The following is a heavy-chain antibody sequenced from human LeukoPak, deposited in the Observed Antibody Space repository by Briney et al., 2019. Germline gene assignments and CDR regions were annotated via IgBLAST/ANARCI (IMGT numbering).Heavy chain of an antibody. CDR3: TTETGSSGPSDFDI. Sequence: GGSLRLSCAASGFTFSNAWMSWVRQAPGKGLEWVGRFKTKSEGGTTDYAAPVKGRFTISRDDSKNTLYLQMNSLKSEDTAMYYCTTETGSSGPSDFDIWGQGTMVTVSS. D-gene: IGHD3-22*01. J-gene: IGHJ3*02. CDR2: FKTKSEGGTT. CDR1: GFTFSNAW. V-gene: IGHV3-15*01.